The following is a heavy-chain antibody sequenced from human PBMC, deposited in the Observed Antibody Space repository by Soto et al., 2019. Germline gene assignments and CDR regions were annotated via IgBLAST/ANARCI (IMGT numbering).Heavy chain of an antibody. CDR2: INHSGST. D-gene: IGHD6-6*01. V-gene: IGHV4-34*01. CDR1: GGSFSGYY. Sequence: SETLSLTCAVYGGSFSGYYWSWIRQPPGKGLEWIGEINHSGSTNYNPSLKSRVTISVDTSKNQFSLKLSSVTAADTAVYYCARGGRYSSSSGVSIPTRKSRIGMYYFDYWGQGTLVTVSS. J-gene: IGHJ4*02. CDR3: ARGGRYSSSSGVSIPTRKSRIGMYYFDY.